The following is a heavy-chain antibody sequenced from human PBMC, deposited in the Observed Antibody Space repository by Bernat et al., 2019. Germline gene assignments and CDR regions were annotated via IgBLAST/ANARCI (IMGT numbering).Heavy chain of an antibody. CDR2: ISSSSSYI. D-gene: IGHD4-17*01. V-gene: IGHV3-21*01. CDR3: ARSPSSYGDSS. J-gene: IGHJ4*02. Sequence: EVQLVESGGGLVKPGGSLRLSCAASGFTFSSYSMNWVRQAPGKGLEWVSSISSSSSYIYYADSVNGRFTISRDNAKNSLYLQMNSLRAEDTAVYYCARSPSSYGDSSWGQGTLVTVSS. CDR1: GFTFSSYS.